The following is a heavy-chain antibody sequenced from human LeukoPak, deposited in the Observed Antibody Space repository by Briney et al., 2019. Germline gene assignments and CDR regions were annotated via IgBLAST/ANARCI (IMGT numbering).Heavy chain of an antibody. J-gene: IGHJ4*02. D-gene: IGHD6-19*01. CDR2: ISYDGSNK. Sequence: GGSLRLSCAASGFTFSSYGMHWVRQAPGRGLEWVAVISYDGSNKYYADSVKGRFTISRDNSKNTLYLQMNSLRAEDTAVYYCAKISGTVAEVDYWGQGTLVTVSS. CDR3: AKISGTVAEVDY. CDR1: GFTFSSYG. V-gene: IGHV3-30*18.